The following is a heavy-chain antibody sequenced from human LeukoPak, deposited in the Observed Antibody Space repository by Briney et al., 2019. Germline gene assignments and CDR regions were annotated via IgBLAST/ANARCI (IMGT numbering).Heavy chain of an antibody. J-gene: IGHJ6*03. Sequence: SETLSLTCTVSGGSISSADYYWSWIRQPPGKGLEWIGYIYYSGGTYYNPSLKSRVTISVDTSKNQFSLKLSSVTAADTAVYYAVSSTSDYYYYMDVWGKGTTVTVSS. D-gene: IGHD2-2*01. CDR2: IYYSGGT. CDR1: GGSISSADYY. V-gene: IGHV4-30-4*01. CDR3: VSSTSDYYYYMDV.